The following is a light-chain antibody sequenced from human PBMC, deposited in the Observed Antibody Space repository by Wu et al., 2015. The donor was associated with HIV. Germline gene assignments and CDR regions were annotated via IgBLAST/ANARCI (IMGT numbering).Light chain of an antibody. CDR1: QGINNY. Sequence: VIWMTQSPSLLSASTGDRVTINCRVSQGINNYLSWFRQKPGKAPELLIYAASTLQSGVPSRFSGSGSGTDFTLTISCLQSEDFATYYCQQYYSFPWTFGQGTKVEIK. CDR2: AAS. CDR3: QQYYSFPWT. J-gene: IGKJ1*01. V-gene: IGKV1D-8*01.